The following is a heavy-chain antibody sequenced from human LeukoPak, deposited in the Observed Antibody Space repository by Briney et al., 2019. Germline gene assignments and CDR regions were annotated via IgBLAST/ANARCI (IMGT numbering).Heavy chain of an antibody. CDR3: AREEAWVIDN. J-gene: IGHJ4*02. Sequence: SETLSLTCTVYGGSVSSYFWSWIRQPPGKGLEWIGYISYSESTNYNPSLKSRVTISLDTSKNQFSLKLSSVTAADTAVYYCAREEAWVIDNWGRGTLVTVSS. CDR1: GGSVSSYF. CDR2: ISYSEST. D-gene: IGHD4-23*01. V-gene: IGHV4-59*02.